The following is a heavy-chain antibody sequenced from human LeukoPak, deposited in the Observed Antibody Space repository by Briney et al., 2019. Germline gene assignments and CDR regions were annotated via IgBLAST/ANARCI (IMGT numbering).Heavy chain of an antibody. Sequence: SETLSLTCTVSGGSFSPHYWIWIRQPPGKGLEWIGSIYYSGSTYYNPSLKSRVTISVDTSKNQFSLKLSPVTAADTAVYYCARGIAVAVSYYFDYWGQGTLVTVSS. CDR1: GGSFSPHY. V-gene: IGHV4-39*07. CDR3: ARGIAVAVSYYFDY. D-gene: IGHD6-19*01. J-gene: IGHJ4*02. CDR2: IYYSGST.